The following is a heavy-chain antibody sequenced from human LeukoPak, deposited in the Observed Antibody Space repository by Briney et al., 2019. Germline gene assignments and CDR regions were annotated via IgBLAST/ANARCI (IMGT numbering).Heavy chain of an antibody. Sequence: PSETLSLTCTVSGGSISSSSYYWGWIRQPPGKGLEWIGSIYYSGSTYYNPSLKSRVTISVDTSKNQFSLKLSSVTAADTAVYYCAREGAIAAAGEFDPWGQGTLVTVSS. D-gene: IGHD6-13*01. CDR1: GGSISSSSYY. CDR2: IYYSGST. V-gene: IGHV4-39*07. CDR3: AREGAIAAAGEFDP. J-gene: IGHJ5*02.